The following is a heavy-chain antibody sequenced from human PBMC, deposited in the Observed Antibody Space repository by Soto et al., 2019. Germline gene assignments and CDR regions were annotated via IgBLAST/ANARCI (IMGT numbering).Heavy chain of an antibody. Sequence: SETLSLTCTVSGGSVGSGYYYWSWIRQPPGKGLEWTGNIFYSANTKYNPSLQSRVTISKDTSKNQFSLTLSSVTAADTDVYFCARECCSCGNCYSGYNLSIDYWGQGPLVTVS. CDR1: GGSVGSGYYY. V-gene: IGHV4-61*01. D-gene: IGHD2-15*01. J-gene: IGHJ4*02. CDR2: IFYSANT. CDR3: ARECCSCGNCYSGYNLSIDY.